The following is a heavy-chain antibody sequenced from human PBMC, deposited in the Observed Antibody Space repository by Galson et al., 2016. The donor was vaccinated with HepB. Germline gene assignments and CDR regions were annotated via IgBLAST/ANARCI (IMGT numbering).Heavy chain of an antibody. CDR2: ISDDGIRK. Sequence: SLRLSCATSGFRFSGHGMHWVRQAPGKGLQWVAFISDDGIRKYYADSVRGRFIISRDYFKDTVYLQMNRLRPEDTAFYYCARDRTGAWSLDYWGQGALVTVSS. J-gene: IGHJ4*02. CDR1: GFRFSGHG. D-gene: IGHD1-14*01. V-gene: IGHV3-30*03. CDR3: ARDRTGAWSLDY.